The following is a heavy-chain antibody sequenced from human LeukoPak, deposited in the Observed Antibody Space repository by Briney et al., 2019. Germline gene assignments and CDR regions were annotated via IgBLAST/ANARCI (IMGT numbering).Heavy chain of an antibody. CDR2: IKQDGSEK. V-gene: IGHV3-7*04. CDR1: GFTFSSYW. Sequence: PGGSLRLSCAASGFTFSSYWMSWVRQAPGKGLEWVANIKQDGSEKYYVDSVKGRFTISRDNAKNSPYLQMNSLRAEDTAVYYCARGTIAAAGYYYFDYWGQGTRVTVSS. D-gene: IGHD6-13*01. J-gene: IGHJ4*02. CDR3: ARGTIAAAGYYYFDY.